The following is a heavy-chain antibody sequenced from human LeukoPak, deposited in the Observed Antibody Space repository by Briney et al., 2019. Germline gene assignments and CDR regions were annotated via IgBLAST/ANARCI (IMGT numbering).Heavy chain of an antibody. Sequence: SVKVSCKASGGTFSSYAISWVRQAPGQGLEWMGRIIPIFGIANYAQKFQGRVTITADKSTSTAYMELSSLGSEDTAVYYCARGPSGIAAAGTWDYWGQGTLVTVSS. V-gene: IGHV1-69*04. CDR3: ARGPSGIAAAGTWDY. CDR1: GGTFSSYA. D-gene: IGHD6-13*01. CDR2: IIPIFGIA. J-gene: IGHJ4*02.